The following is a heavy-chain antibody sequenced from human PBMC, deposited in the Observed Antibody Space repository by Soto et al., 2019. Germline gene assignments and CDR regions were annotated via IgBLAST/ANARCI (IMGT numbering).Heavy chain of an antibody. CDR3: ARRLEEFGNYWFDP. CDR1: GESIRSDTDY. CDR2: TYYSGST. J-gene: IGHJ5*02. D-gene: IGHD3-10*01. Sequence: SETLSLTCTVSGESIRSDTDYWAWIRQPPGKGPEWIGSTYYSGSTYYNPSLKSRITISVDTSKNQFSLKLNSVTAADTAVYYCARRLEEFGNYWFDPWGQGTLVTVSS. V-gene: IGHV4-39*01.